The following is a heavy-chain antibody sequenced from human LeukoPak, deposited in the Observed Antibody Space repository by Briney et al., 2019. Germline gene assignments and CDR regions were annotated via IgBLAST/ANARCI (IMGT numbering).Heavy chain of an antibody. D-gene: IGHD2-21*02. CDR2: ISGSGGAT. J-gene: IGHJ4*02. CDR3: AKASTAIIPYSFDH. Sequence: GGSLRLSCAASGFTFSSYAMSWVRQAPGKGLEWVSAISGSGGATYSADSVKGRFTISRDNSNNTLYLQMNSLSAEDTAVYYCAKASTAIIPYSFDHWGQGTLVTVSS. V-gene: IGHV3-23*01. CDR1: GFTFSSYA.